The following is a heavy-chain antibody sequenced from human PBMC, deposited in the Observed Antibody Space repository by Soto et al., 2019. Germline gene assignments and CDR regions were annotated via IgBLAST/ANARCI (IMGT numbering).Heavy chain of an antibody. Sequence: QVQLVQSGPEVRKPGASVKVSCKASGYIFSRYGISWVRQAPGQGLEWMAWISGYNGNTKFGERVQGRVNVTTDTSTSTAYMELRSLRSDVTAVDYCAREAAAERNYYGLDVWGQGTTVIVSS. D-gene: IGHD6-13*01. CDR2: ISGYNGNT. CDR1: GYIFSRYG. V-gene: IGHV1-18*04. J-gene: IGHJ6*02. CDR3: AREAAAERNYYGLDV.